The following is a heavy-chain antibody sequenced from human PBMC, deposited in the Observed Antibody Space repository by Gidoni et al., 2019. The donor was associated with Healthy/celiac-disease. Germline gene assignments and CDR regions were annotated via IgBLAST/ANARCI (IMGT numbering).Heavy chain of an antibody. D-gene: IGHD5-12*01. Sequence: QVQLVQSGAEVKKPGSSVKVSCKASGDTFRSYAISWVRQAPGQGLAWMGGIIPIFGTANYAQKFQGRVTITADESTSTAYMELSSLRSEDTAVYYCAREGDGYNYDYWGQGTLVTVSS. J-gene: IGHJ4*02. CDR2: IIPIFGTA. CDR3: AREGDGYNYDY. V-gene: IGHV1-69*01. CDR1: GDTFRSYA.